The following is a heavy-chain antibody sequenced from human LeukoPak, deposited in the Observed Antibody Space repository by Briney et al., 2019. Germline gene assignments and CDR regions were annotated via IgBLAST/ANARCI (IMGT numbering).Heavy chain of an antibody. Sequence: ASVKVSCKASGYTFTSYDINWVRQATGQGLEWMGWMNPNSGNTGYAQKFQGRVTITRNTSISTAYMELSSLRSEDTAVYYCARTHLTGKNKIGDEAAAGHIDYWGQGTLVTVSS. J-gene: IGHJ4*02. CDR3: ARTHLTGKNKIGDEAAAGHIDY. D-gene: IGHD6-13*01. V-gene: IGHV1-8*03. CDR2: MNPNSGNT. CDR1: GYTFTSYD.